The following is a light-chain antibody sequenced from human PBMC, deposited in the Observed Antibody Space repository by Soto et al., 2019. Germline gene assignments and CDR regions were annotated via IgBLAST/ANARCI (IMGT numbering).Light chain of an antibody. Sequence: QSALTQPPSVSGAPGQRVTISCTGSSSNIGAGYDVHWYQQLPGTAPKLLIYGNSNRPSGVPDRFSGSKSGTSASLAITGLQAEDEADYYCQSYDSSRSGHYVFGTG. CDR2: GNS. J-gene: IGLJ1*01. V-gene: IGLV1-40*01. CDR3: QSYDSSRSGHYV. CDR1: SSNIGAGYD.